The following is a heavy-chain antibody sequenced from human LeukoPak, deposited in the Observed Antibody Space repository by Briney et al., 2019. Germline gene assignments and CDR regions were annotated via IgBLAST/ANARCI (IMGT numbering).Heavy chain of an antibody. CDR3: ARDRYDYIWGGFPLAFDI. D-gene: IGHD3-16*01. Sequence: GASVKVSCKASGYTFTSYGISWVRPAPGQEHEWMGWISAYNGNTNYAQKLQGRATMTTDTSTRTAYMELRSLRSDDTAVYYCARDRYDYIWGGFPLAFDIWGQGTMVTVSS. CDR2: ISAYNGNT. V-gene: IGHV1-18*01. CDR1: GYTFTSYG. J-gene: IGHJ3*02.